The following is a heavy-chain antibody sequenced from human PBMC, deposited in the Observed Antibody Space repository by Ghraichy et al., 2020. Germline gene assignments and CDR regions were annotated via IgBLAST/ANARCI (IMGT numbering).Heavy chain of an antibody. CDR2: IYSGGST. J-gene: IGHJ3*02. Sequence: GGSLRLSCAASGFTVSSNYMSWVRQAPGKGLEWVSVIYSGGSTYYADSVKGRFTISRDNSKNTLYLQMNSLRAEDTAVYYCAIGVNDSSGYYRKRTHAFDIWGQGTMVTVSS. D-gene: IGHD3-22*01. V-gene: IGHV3-53*01. CDR3: AIGVNDSSGYYRKRTHAFDI. CDR1: GFTVSSNY.